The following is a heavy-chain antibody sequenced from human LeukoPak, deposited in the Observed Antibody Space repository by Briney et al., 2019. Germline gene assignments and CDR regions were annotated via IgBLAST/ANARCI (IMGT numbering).Heavy chain of an antibody. CDR1: GFTFSSYG. D-gene: IGHD4-17*01. CDR3: AKVLFPYYGERNDFDY. V-gene: IGHV3-30*18. Sequence: QSGGSLRLSCAASGFTFSSYGMHWVRQAPGKGLEWVAVISYGGSNKYYADSVKGRFTISRDNSKNTLYLQMNSLRAEDTAVYYCAKVLFPYYGERNDFDYWGQGTLVTVSS. CDR2: ISYGGSNK. J-gene: IGHJ4*02.